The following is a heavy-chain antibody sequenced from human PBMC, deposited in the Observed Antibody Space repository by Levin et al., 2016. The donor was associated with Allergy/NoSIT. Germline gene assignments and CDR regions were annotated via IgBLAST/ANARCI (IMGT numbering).Heavy chain of an antibody. J-gene: IGHJ3*02. CDR1: GYSITSGYY. Sequence: SETLSLTCAVSGYSITSGYYWGWIRQPPGKGLEWIGSIDHGGSTSYNPSLKSRVTLSVDTSKNQFSLKLTSVTAADTAVYYCARVQYCSGGSCWSNAFDIWGQGTMVTVS. CDR3: ARVQYCSGGSCWSNAFDI. V-gene: IGHV4-38-2*01. D-gene: IGHD2-15*01. CDR2: IDHGGST.